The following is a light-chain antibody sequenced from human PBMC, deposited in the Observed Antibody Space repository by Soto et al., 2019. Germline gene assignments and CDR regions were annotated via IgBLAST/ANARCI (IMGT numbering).Light chain of an antibody. V-gene: IGKV3-20*01. Sequence: EIVLTQSPGTLSLSPGERATLSCRASQSVSYSYLAWYQQKPGQAPRLLIYGASSRATGIPDRFSGSGSGTDFTLTISRLEPEDFAVYSCQHYGSSPVTFGQGTKEEIK. CDR1: QSVSYSY. J-gene: IGKJ1*01. CDR2: GAS. CDR3: QHYGSSPVT.